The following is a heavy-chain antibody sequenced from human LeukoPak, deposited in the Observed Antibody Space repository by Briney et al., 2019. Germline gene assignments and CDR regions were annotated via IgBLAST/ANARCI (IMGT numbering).Heavy chain of an antibody. Sequence: GSLRLSCAASGFTFSSYSMNWIRQPPGKGLEWIGEINHSGSTNYNPSLKSRVTISVDTSKNQFSLKLSSVTAADTAVYYCARGCITMVRGVIAHYYYYYMDVWGKGTTVTVSS. D-gene: IGHD3-10*01. CDR3: ARGCITMVRGVIAHYYYYYMDV. CDR1: GFTFSSYS. CDR2: INHSGST. J-gene: IGHJ6*03. V-gene: IGHV4-34*01.